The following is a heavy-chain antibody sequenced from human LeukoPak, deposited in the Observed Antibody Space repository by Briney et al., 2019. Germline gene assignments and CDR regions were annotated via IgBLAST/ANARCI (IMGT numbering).Heavy chain of an antibody. Sequence: PGGSLRLSCAASGFTFSSYGMHWVRQAPGKGLEWVAVISYDGSNKYYADSVKGRFTISRDNSKNTLYLQMNSLRAEDTALYYWAKALFKWEPQDYGMDVWGQGTTVTVSS. CDR2: ISYDGSNK. CDR3: AKALFKWEPQDYGMDV. J-gene: IGHJ6*02. CDR1: GFTFSSYG. D-gene: IGHD1-26*01. V-gene: IGHV3-30*18.